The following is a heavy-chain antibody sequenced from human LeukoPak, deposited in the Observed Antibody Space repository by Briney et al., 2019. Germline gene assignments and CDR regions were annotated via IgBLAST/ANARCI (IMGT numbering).Heavy chain of an antibody. CDR3: ARQRFGQYFDY. D-gene: IGHD3-10*01. J-gene: IGHJ4*02. V-gene: IGHV3-30*03. CDR2: ISYDGSNK. Sequence: SGGSLRLSCAASGFTFSSYGMHWVRQAPGKGLEWVAVISYDGSNKYYADSVKGRFTISRDNAKKSLYLQMNSLRAEDTAVYYCARQRFGQYFDYWGQGTLVTVSS. CDR1: GFTFSSYG.